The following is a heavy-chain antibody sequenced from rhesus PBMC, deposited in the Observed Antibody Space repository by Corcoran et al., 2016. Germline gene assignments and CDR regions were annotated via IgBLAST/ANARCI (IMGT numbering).Heavy chain of an antibody. CDR1: GDSIRDNY. J-gene: IGHJ4*01. CDR3: ARSGVTATVY. D-gene: IGHD5-36*01. CDR2: IRGSSGPP. Sequence: QVQLQESGPGLVKPSETLSLICSISGDSIRDNYWNWIRQPPGKGLEWIGYIRGSSGPPAYTPSLKGRVTISTDTSKNQFSLTLNSVTAADTAVYYCARSGVTATVYWGQGVLVTVSS. V-gene: IGHV4-165*02.